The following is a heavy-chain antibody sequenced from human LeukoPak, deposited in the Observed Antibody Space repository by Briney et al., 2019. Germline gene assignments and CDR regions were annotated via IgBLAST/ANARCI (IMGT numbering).Heavy chain of an antibody. CDR2: ISSSSSYI. Sequence: SGGSLRLSCAASGFTFSSYSMNWVRQAPGKGLEWVSSISSSSSYIYYADSVKGRFTISRDNAKNSLYLQMNSLRAEDTAVYYCARDGDPIVVVPAASGFDYWGQGTLVTVSS. D-gene: IGHD2-2*01. CDR3: ARDGDPIVVVPAASGFDY. J-gene: IGHJ4*02. CDR1: GFTFSSYS. V-gene: IGHV3-21*01.